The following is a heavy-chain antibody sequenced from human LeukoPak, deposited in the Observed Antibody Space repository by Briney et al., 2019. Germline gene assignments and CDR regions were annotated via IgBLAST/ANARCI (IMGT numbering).Heavy chain of an antibody. CDR3: AREYEGSGLDY. CDR1: GGSFSGYY. J-gene: IGHJ4*02. D-gene: IGHD2-8*01. CDR2: IYYSGST. Sequence: SETLSLTCAVYGGSFSGYYWSWIRQHPGKGLEWIGYIYYSGSTYYNPYLKSRVTISVDTSKYQFSLKLSSVTAADTAVYYCAREYEGSGLDYWGQGTLVTVSS. V-gene: IGHV4-31*11.